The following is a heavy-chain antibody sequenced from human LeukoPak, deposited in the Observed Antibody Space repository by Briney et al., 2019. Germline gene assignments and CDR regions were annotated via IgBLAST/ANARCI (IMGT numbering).Heavy chain of an antibody. D-gene: IGHD1-26*01. CDR1: GGTFSSYA. V-gene: IGHV1-69*05. Sequence: SVKVSCKASGGTFSSYAISWVRQAPGQGLEWMGGIIPIFGTANYAQKFQGRVTITTDESTSTAYMELSSLRSEDTAVYYCVRDSWGQDSGSYLRAFDIWGQGTMVTVSS. J-gene: IGHJ3*02. CDR3: VRDSWGQDSGSYLRAFDI. CDR2: IIPIFGTA.